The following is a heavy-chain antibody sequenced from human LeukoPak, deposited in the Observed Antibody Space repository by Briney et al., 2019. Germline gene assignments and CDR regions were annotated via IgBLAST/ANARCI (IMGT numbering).Heavy chain of an antibody. CDR3: ARVGIGYCSGGSCYYFDY. CDR1: GGTFSSYA. CDR2: IIPIFGTA. D-gene: IGHD2-15*01. J-gene: IGHJ4*02. V-gene: IGHV1-69*06. Sequence: VASVKVSCKASGGTFSSYAISWVRQAPGQGLEWMGGIIPIFGTANYAQKFQGRVTITADKSTSTAYMELSSLRSEDTAVYYCARVGIGYCSGGSCYYFDYWGQGTLVTVSS.